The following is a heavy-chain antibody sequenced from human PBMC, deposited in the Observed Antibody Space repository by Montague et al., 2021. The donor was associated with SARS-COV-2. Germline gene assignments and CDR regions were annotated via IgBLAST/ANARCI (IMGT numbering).Heavy chain of an antibody. CDR2: GSSK. D-gene: IGHD3-22*01. CDR3: ARGRQWLLLGQGDY. J-gene: IGHJ4*02. V-gene: IGHV3-30*01. Sequence: GSSKYYXDSVKGGLTISRDNSKNTLYLQMNSLRAEDTAVYYCARGRQWLLLGQGDYWGKGTL.